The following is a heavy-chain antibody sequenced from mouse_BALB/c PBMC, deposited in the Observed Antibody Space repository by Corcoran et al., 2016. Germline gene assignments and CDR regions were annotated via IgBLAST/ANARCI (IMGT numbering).Heavy chain of an antibody. D-gene: IGHD1-1*01. CDR2: INPYNGAT. V-gene: IGHV1-22*01. J-gene: IGHJ2*01. CDR3: AGGALLRYFDY. Sequence: EVQLQQSGPELVKPGASVKISCKASGYSFTGYYMHWVKQSHVKSLEWSGRINPYNGATSYNQNFKDKASLTVDKSSSTAYMELHSLTSEDSAVYYCAGGALLRYFDYWGQGTTLTVSS. CDR1: GYSFTGYY.